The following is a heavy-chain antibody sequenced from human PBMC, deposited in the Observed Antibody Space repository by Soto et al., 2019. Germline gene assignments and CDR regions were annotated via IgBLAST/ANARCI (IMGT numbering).Heavy chain of an antibody. V-gene: IGHV3-23*01. D-gene: IGHD6-19*01. Sequence: GESLKIACAASGFTFISYAMTWFRQARVKGLEWVSTINGGGGLIFYADSVEGRFTISRDNSKNTLYLQMNSLRAEDTAVYYCAKTNPSKTHTSGWFDWFDPWGQGTLVTVSS. CDR3: AKTNPSKTHTSGWFDWFDP. CDR1: GFTFISYA. J-gene: IGHJ5*02. CDR2: INGGGGLI.